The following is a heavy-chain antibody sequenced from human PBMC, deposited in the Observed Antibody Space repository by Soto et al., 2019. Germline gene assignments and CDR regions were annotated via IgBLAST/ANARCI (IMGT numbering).Heavy chain of an antibody. Sequence: VQLLESGGGLVQPGGSLRLSCAASGFTFSIYAMSWVRQAPGKGLEWVSYISSSSSYTNYADSVKGRFTISRDNAKNSLYLQMNSLRAEDTAVYYCARRGTTPNWFDPWGQGTLVTVSS. CDR1: GFTFSIYA. CDR3: ARRGTTPNWFDP. D-gene: IGHD1-7*01. CDR2: ISSSSSYT. V-gene: IGHV3-48*04. J-gene: IGHJ5*02.